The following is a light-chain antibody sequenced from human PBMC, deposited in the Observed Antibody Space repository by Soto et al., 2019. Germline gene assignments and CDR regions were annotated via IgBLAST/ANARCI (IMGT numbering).Light chain of an antibody. Sequence: QSALTQPPSASGSPGQSVTISCTGTNSVIGAYNYVSWYRQYPDKAPKLLVYQVTKRPSGVPDRFSGSKSGNTAALTVSGLQAEDEAVYYCSSYAGSLVVFGGGTKVTVL. CDR2: QVT. CDR1: NSVIGAYNY. V-gene: IGLV2-8*01. J-gene: IGLJ2*01. CDR3: SSYAGSLVV.